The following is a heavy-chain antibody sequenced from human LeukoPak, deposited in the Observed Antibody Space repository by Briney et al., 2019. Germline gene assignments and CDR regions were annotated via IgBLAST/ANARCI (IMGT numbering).Heavy chain of an antibody. Sequence: SETLSLTCAVYGGSFSGYYWSWIRQPPGKGLEWIGEINHSGSTYYNPSLKSRVTISVDTSKNQFSLKLSSVTAADTAVYYCARGRPGYCSSTSCYTSDYWGQGTLVTVSS. CDR2: INHSGST. CDR1: GGSFSGYY. V-gene: IGHV4-34*01. CDR3: ARGRPGYCSSTSCYTSDY. D-gene: IGHD2-2*02. J-gene: IGHJ4*02.